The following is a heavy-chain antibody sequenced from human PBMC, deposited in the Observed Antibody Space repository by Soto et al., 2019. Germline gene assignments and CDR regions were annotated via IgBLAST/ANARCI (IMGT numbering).Heavy chain of an antibody. V-gene: IGHV3-30*18. CDR1: GFTFSSYG. CDR2: ISYDGSNK. CDR3: AKYSSSPTHYYYYYMDV. D-gene: IGHD6-6*01. J-gene: IGHJ6*03. Sequence: GGSLRLSCAASGFTFSSYGMHWVRQAPGKGLEWVAVISYDGSNKYYADSVKGRFTISRDNSKNTLYLQMNSLRAEDTAVYYCAKYSSSPTHYYYYYMDVWGKGTTVTVSS.